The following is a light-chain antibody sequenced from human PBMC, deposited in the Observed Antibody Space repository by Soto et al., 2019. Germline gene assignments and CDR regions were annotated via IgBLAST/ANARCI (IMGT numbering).Light chain of an antibody. V-gene: IGLV2-14*01. Sequence: QAARAQPASVAGSPGQSITMSCTGTSSDVGFYNYVSWYQHHPGKGPKLIIYEVTNRPSGISNRFSGSKSGNTASLTISGLQAEDEADYYCSSYTSISTRVFGTGTKVTVL. J-gene: IGLJ1*01. CDR1: SSDVGFYNY. CDR3: SSYTSISTRV. CDR2: EVT.